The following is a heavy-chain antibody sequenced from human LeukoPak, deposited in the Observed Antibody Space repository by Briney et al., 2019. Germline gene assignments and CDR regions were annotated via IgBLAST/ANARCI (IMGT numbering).Heavy chain of an antibody. CDR1: GFTFSSYA. D-gene: IGHD3-22*01. CDR3: AKGTAKRYDSSGYYYRYSDY. CDR2: ISWNSGSI. J-gene: IGHJ4*02. V-gene: IGHV3-9*01. Sequence: PGGSLRLSCAASGFTFSSYAMSWVRQAPGKGLEWVSGISWNSGSIGYADSVKGRFTISRDNAKNSLYLQMNSLRAEDTALYYCAKGTAKRYDSSGYYYRYSDYWGQGTLVTVSS.